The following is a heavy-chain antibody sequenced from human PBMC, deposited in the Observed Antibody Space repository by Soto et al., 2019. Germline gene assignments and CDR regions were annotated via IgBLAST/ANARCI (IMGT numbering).Heavy chain of an antibody. V-gene: IGHV4-59*01. CDR3: ARVREYYDILTGYYLDI. CDR2: IYYSGST. D-gene: IGHD3-9*01. J-gene: IGHJ3*02. Sequence: SETLSLTCTVSGGSISSYYWSWIRQPPGKGLEWIGYIYYSGSTNYNPSLKSRVTTSVDTSKNQFSLKLSSVTAADTAVYYCARVREYYDILTGYYLDIWGQGTMVTVSS. CDR1: GGSISSYY.